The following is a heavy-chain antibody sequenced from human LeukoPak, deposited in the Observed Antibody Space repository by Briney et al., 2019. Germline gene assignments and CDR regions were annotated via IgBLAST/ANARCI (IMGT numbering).Heavy chain of an antibody. Sequence: SEALSLTCAVYGGSFSGYYWSWIRQPPGKGLEWIGEINHSGSTNYNPSLKSRVTISVDTSKNQFSLKLSSVTAADTAVYYCARGLMSSIAAPPRPSRGYNWFDPWGQGTLVTVSS. CDR3: ARGLMSSIAAPPRPSRGYNWFDP. V-gene: IGHV4-34*01. CDR1: GGSFSGYY. D-gene: IGHD6-6*01. CDR2: INHSGST. J-gene: IGHJ5*02.